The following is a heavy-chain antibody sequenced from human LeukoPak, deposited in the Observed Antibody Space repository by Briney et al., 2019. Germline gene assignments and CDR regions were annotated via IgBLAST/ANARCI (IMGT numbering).Heavy chain of an antibody. D-gene: IGHD3-9*01. V-gene: IGHV3-23*01. J-gene: IGHJ4*02. CDR2: ISGGGEKT. Sequence: QPGGSLRLSCAASGFTFSTYAMTWVRQARRKGLEWVSGISGGGEKTHFTDSVKGRFSISRDNSKSTLFLQLNSLRPEDTAVYYCVRGGDDILTGYFPFDKWGQGTLVTVSS. CDR1: GFTFSTYA. CDR3: VRGGDDILTGYFPFDK.